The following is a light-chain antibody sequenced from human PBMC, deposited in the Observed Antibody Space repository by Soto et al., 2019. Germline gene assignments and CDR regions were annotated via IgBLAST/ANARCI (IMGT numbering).Light chain of an antibody. CDR3: QQSYSTPPT. CDR2: TSS. J-gene: IGKJ1*01. V-gene: IGKV1-39*01. Sequence: DIQITQSPASLSSSVGDRVTISCRASQSIGRNLNWYQQKPGKAPTLLIFTSSSLQSGVPSRFSGSGSGTDFILTISSLQPEDFATYYCQQSYSTPPTFGQGTKVDIK. CDR1: QSIGRN.